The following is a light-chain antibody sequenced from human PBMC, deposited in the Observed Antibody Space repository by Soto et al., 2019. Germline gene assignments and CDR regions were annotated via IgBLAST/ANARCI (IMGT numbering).Light chain of an antibody. CDR1: HIVSRS. CDR3: QQNAITPPWT. V-gene: IGKV1-39*01. CDR2: AAS. J-gene: IGKJ1*01. Sequence: QLTQSPSSLSASVGDRFIITFLASHIVSRSLNLSQQTAGRPPKLLIFAASSLHSGVPSRFSGAGSGTHFTLTISSLQPEDFATYYCQQNAITPPWTFGQGTKV.